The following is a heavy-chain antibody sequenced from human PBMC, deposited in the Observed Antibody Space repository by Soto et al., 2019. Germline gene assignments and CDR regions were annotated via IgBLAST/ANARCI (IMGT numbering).Heavy chain of an antibody. J-gene: IGHJ4*02. CDR2: ISGSGGST. Sequence: GGSLRLSCAASGFTFSSTAMSWVRQAPGKGLEWVSAISGSGGSTYYADSAKGRFTISRDNSKNTLYLQMNSLRAEDTAVYYCAKDLGYCISTSCPNYWGQGTLVTAPQ. CDR1: GFTFSSTA. V-gene: IGHV3-23*01. CDR3: AKDLGYCISTSCPNY. D-gene: IGHD2-2*01.